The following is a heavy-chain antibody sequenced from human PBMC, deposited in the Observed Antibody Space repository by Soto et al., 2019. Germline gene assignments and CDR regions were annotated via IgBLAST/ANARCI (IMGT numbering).Heavy chain of an antibody. CDR3: ASSPKHYYYYYYMDV. J-gene: IGHJ6*03. CDR1: GGSISSYY. V-gene: IGHV4-59*01. CDR2: IYYSGST. Sequence: PSETLSLTCTVSGGSISSYYWSWIRQPPGKGLEWIGYIYYSGSTNYNPSLKSRVTISVDTSKNQSSLKLSSVTAADTAVYYCASSPKHYYYYYYMDVWGKGTTVTISS.